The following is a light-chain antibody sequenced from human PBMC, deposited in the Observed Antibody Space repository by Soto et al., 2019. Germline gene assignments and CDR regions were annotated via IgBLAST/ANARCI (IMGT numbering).Light chain of an antibody. J-gene: IGKJ2*01. Sequence: EIVLTQSPGTLSLSPGERATLSCRVSQSVTSRYLAWYQQKPGQAPRLLIYGASSRATGIPDRFSGSGSGTDFTLTISRLEPEDFAVYSCQQYGNSPPTFGQGTKVEIK. CDR1: QSVTSRY. CDR2: GAS. V-gene: IGKV3-20*01. CDR3: QQYGNSPPT.